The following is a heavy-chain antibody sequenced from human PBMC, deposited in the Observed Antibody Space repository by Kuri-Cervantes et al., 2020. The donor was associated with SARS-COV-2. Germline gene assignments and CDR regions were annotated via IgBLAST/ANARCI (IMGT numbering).Heavy chain of an antibody. CDR1: GFTFSDYS. V-gene: IGHV3-48*01. CDR2: IGSSSSII. CDR3: ARGGTYYYDRSGFDWFDP. D-gene: IGHD3-22*01. Sequence: GESLKISCAASGFTFSDYSMNWVRQAPGKGLEWVSYIGSSSSIIYYADSMKGRFTISRDNAKNSLSLQMNSLRAEDTAVYYCARGGTYYYDRSGFDWFDPWGQGTLVTVSS. J-gene: IGHJ5*02.